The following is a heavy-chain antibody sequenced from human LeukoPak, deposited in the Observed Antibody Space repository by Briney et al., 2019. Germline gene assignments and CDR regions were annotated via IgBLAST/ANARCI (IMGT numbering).Heavy chain of an antibody. CDR3: ARAHDYSGWFDP. CDR2: IYYSGST. J-gene: IGHJ5*02. Sequence: SETLSLTCTVSGGSISSYYWSWIRQPPGKGLEWIGHIYYSGSTNYNPSLKSRVTISVDTSKNQFSLKLSSVTAADTAVYYCARAHDYSGWFDPWGQGTLVTVSS. CDR1: GGSISSYY. V-gene: IGHV4-59*01. D-gene: IGHD4-11*01.